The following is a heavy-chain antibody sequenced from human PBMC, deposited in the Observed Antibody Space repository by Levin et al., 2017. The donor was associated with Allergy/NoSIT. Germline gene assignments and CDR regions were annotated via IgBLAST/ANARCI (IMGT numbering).Heavy chain of an antibody. Sequence: GGSLRLSCAASGIYFNNAWMTWVRQTPGKGLEWVGRIKSNVDGGTTDFAAPVKGRFTISRDDSTNTLYLQMNSLKTEDTAVYYCAHILTGLEFDPWGQGTLVTVSS. CDR1: GIYFNNAW. D-gene: IGHD3-9*01. V-gene: IGHV3-15*01. CDR3: AHILTGLEFDP. CDR2: IKSNVDGGTT. J-gene: IGHJ5*02.